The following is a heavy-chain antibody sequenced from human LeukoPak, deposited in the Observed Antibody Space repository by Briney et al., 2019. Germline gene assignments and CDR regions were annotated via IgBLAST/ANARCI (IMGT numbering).Heavy chain of an antibody. J-gene: IGHJ4*02. V-gene: IGHV4-34*01. Sequence: SETLSLTCAVYGGSFSGYYWSWIRQPPGKGLERIGEINHSGSTNYNPSLKSRVTISVDTSKNQFSLKLSSVTAADTAVYYCASGRNFWSGYYFDYWGQGTLVTVSS. CDR2: INHSGST. D-gene: IGHD3-3*01. CDR1: GGSFSGYY. CDR3: ASGRNFWSGYYFDY.